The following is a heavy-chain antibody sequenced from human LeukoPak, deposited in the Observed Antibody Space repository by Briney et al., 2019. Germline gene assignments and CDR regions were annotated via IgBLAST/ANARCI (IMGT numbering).Heavy chain of an antibody. CDR3: ARVQKRFYGMDV. J-gene: IGHJ6*02. CDR1: GGSISSYY. D-gene: IGHD5-24*01. Sequence: PSETLSLNCTVSGGSISSYYWSWIRQPPGKGLEWIGYIYYSGSTNYNPSLKSRVTISVDTSKNQFSLKLSSVTAADTAVYYCARVQKRFYGMDVWGQGTTVTVSS. CDR2: IYYSGST. V-gene: IGHV4-59*01.